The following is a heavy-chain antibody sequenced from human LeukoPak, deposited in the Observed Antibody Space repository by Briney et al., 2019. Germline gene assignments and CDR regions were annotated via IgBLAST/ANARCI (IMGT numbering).Heavy chain of an antibody. Sequence: PWASVKVSCKASGYTFTSYYMHWVRQAPGQGPEWMGVISPSGGSTTYAQKFQGRVTLTTDTSTSTAYMELRSLRSDDTAVYHCARVGGYCRGNSCLDCWGQGTLVTVSS. D-gene: IGHD2-15*01. V-gene: IGHV1-46*01. CDR1: GYTFTSYY. J-gene: IGHJ4*02. CDR2: ISPSGGST. CDR3: ARVGGYCRGNSCLDC.